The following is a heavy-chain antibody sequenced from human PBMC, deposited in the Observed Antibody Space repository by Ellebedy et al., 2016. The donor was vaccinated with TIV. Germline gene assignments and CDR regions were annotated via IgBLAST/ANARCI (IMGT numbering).Heavy chain of an antibody. D-gene: IGHD5-12*01. J-gene: IGHJ6*02. CDR2: ISSSGSTI. CDR3: ARDTSATRYYYGMDV. Sequence: GGPLRLSXAASGFTFSDYYMSWIRQAPGKGLEWVSYISSSGSTIYYADSVKGRFTISRDNAKNSLYLQMNSLRAEDTAVYYCARDTSATRYYYGMDVWGQGTTVTVSS. CDR1: GFTFSDYY. V-gene: IGHV3-11*04.